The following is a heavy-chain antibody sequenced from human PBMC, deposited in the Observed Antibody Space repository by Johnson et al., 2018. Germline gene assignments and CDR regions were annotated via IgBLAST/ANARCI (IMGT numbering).Heavy chain of an antibody. Sequence: EVQLLETGGGLVQPGGSLRLSCAASRLTFSNYWMSWVRQAPGKGLEWVANIKQDGSEKYYVDSVKGRFTISRDNAKNSLYLQMNSLRAEDTAVYYCARARYGDFNYYYYYYMDGWGKGTTVTVSS. V-gene: IGHV3-7*04. CDR3: ARARYGDFNYYYYYYMDG. CDR2: IKQDGSEK. J-gene: IGHJ6*03. D-gene: IGHD4-17*01. CDR1: RLTFSNYW.